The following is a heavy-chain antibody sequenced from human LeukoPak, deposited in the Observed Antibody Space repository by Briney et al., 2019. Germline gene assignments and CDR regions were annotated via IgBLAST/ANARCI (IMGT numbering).Heavy chain of an antibody. V-gene: IGHV3-74*01. CDR1: GFTFSSYW. Sequence: GGSLRLSCAASGFTFSSYWMHWVRQAPGKGLVWVSRINSDGSSTSYADSVKGRFTISRDNAKNTLYLQMNSLRAEDTAVYYCAQEMRDGYDDAFDIWGQGTMVTVSS. CDR2: INSDGSST. J-gene: IGHJ3*02. D-gene: IGHD5-24*01. CDR3: AQEMRDGYDDAFDI.